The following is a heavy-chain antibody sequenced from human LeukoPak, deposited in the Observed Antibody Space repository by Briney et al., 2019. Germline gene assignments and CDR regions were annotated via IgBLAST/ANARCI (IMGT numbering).Heavy chain of an antibody. V-gene: IGHV3-7*01. Sequence: PGGSLRLSCAASGFTFSNSWMTWVRLAPGKGLEWVANIKQDGSEESYVDSVKGRFTISRDNAKNSLFLQMHSLRAEDTALYYCARGNDYSNYWGQGTLVTVSS. D-gene: IGHD4-11*01. CDR2: IKQDGSEE. CDR3: ARGNDYSNY. CDR1: GFTFSNSW. J-gene: IGHJ4*02.